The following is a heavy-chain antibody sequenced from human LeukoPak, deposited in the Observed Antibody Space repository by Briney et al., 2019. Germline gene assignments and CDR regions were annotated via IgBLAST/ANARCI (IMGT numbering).Heavy chain of an antibody. D-gene: IGHD5-12*01. CDR2: IYYSGTT. Sequence: PSETLSLTFTVSGVSISSSDCYGGGIRQPPGKGLEWIGSIYYSGTTYYNPSLKSRVAISVDTSKNQFSLKLSSVTAADTAVYYCARHVGYEYFDYWGQGALVTVSS. J-gene: IGHJ4*02. CDR1: GVSISSSDCY. V-gene: IGHV4-39*01. CDR3: ARHVGYEYFDY.